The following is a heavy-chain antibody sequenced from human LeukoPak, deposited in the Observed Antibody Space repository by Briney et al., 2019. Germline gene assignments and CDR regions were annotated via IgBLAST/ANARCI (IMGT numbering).Heavy chain of an antibody. Sequence: SETLSLTCTVSGGSISSGSYYWSWIRQPAGKGLEWIGRIYTSGSSNYNPSLKSRVTISVDTSKNQFSLKLSSVTAADTAVYYCARATRYDSNGYYFSPEEYFQHWGQGTLVTVSS. CDR2: IYTSGSS. J-gene: IGHJ1*01. D-gene: IGHD3-22*01. CDR3: ARATRYDSNGYYFSPEEYFQH. V-gene: IGHV4-61*02. CDR1: GGSISSGSYY.